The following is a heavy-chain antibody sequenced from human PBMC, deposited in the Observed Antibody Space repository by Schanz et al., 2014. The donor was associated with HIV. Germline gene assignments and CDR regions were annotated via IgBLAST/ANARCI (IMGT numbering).Heavy chain of an antibody. Sequence: EVQLMESGGGLVQPGRSLRLSCAASGFSFSDTYMTWIRQAPGKGLEWVSGIDWKSGIIGYADSVKGRFTISRDNAKNSLYLQMNSLRAEDTALYYCAKASVEMLGSYFNYGMDVWGQGTTVTV. CDR2: IDWKSGII. CDR1: GFSFSDTY. CDR3: AKASVEMLGSYFNYGMDV. D-gene: IGHD3-10*01. V-gene: IGHV3-9*01. J-gene: IGHJ6*02.